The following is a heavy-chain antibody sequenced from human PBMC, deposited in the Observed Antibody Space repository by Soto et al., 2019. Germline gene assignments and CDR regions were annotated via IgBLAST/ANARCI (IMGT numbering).Heavy chain of an antibody. CDR3: AGVFGDFAFDAFDI. D-gene: IGHD4-17*01. CDR2: IYSAGNT. Sequence: LRLSCAASGFTVSTNFLSWVRQAPGKGLEWVSFIYSAGNTYYADSVKGRFTISRDNSKNTLYLQMNNLRAEDTAVYYCAGVFGDFAFDAFDIWGQGTMVTVSS. V-gene: IGHV3-53*01. J-gene: IGHJ3*02. CDR1: GFTVSTNF.